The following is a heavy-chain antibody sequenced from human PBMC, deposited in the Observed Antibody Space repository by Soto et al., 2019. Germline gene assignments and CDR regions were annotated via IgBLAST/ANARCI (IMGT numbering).Heavy chain of an antibody. Sequence: PSETLSLTCTVSSGSIISYYWSWIRQSPGKGLVWIGYTYYSGSTNYNPSLKSRVTISVDTSKNQFSLKLSSVTAADTAVYYCAATPRYCSGGSCYRRNWFDPWGQGTLVTVSS. D-gene: IGHD2-15*01. CDR1: SGSIISYY. J-gene: IGHJ5*02. V-gene: IGHV4-59*12. CDR2: TYYSGST. CDR3: AATPRYCSGGSCYRRNWFDP.